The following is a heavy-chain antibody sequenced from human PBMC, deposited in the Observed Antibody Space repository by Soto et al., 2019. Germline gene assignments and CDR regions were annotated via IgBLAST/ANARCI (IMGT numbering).Heavy chain of an antibody. CDR1: GFTFSSYW. J-gene: IGHJ6*02. Sequence: GGSLRLSCAAPGFTFSSYWMSWVRQAPGKGLEWVANIKQDGSEKYYVDSVKGRFTISRDNAKNSLYLQMNSLRAEDTAVYYCARGGVYCISTSCYVNYYYGMDVWGQGTTVTVSS. D-gene: IGHD2-2*01. CDR2: IKQDGSEK. CDR3: ARGGVYCISTSCYVNYYYGMDV. V-gene: IGHV3-7*01.